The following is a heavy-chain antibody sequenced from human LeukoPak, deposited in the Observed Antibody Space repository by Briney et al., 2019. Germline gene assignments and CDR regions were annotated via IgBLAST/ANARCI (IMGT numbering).Heavy chain of an antibody. J-gene: IGHJ4*02. CDR3: ARINHPNIVATTVTTSYFDY. D-gene: IGHD4-17*01. CDR2: IRYGGSHK. CDR1: GFTFSTYG. V-gene: IGHV3-30*02. Sequence: GGSLRLSCAVSGFTFSTYGMHWVRQAPGKGLEWVAFIRYGGSHKYYADSVKGRFTISRDNSKNTLYLQMNSLRSGDTAVYYCARINHPNIVATTVTTSYFDYWGQGTLVTVSS.